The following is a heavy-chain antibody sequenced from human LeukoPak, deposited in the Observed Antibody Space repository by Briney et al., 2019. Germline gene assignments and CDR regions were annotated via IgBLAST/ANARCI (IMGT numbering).Heavy chain of an antibody. CDR2: IIPIFGTA. CDR1: GSTFSSNP. J-gene: IGHJ6*03. Sequence: GASVKVSCKASGSTFSSNPISWVRQAPGQGLEWMGRIIPIFGTANYAQKFQGRVTITTDESTSTAYMELSSLRSEDTAVYYCARSDKGEYQSYYYYYVDVWGKGTTVTVSS. D-gene: IGHD3-16*01. V-gene: IGHV1-69*05. CDR3: ARSDKGEYQSYYYYYVDV.